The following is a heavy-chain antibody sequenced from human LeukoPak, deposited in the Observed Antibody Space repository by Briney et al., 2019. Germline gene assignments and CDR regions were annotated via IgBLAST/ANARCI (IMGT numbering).Heavy chain of an antibody. CDR3: ARGPPRGKYYYMDV. CDR2: IGPIGVYT. D-gene: IGHD1-1*01. J-gene: IGHJ6*03. Sequence: GGSLRLSCAASGFTFSDYAMHWVRQAPGKGLEFVSVIGPIGVYTYYANSVKGRFTISRDNSKSTVSLQMGSLRDEDTAVYYCARGPPRGKYYYMDVWGKGTTVTVSS. V-gene: IGHV3-64*01. CDR1: GFTFSDYA.